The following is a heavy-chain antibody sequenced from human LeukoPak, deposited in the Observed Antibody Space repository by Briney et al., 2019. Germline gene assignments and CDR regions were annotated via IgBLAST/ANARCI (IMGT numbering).Heavy chain of an antibody. CDR3: AREGGSTYGSGWYAELEYFQH. J-gene: IGHJ1*01. V-gene: IGHV4-4*07. CDR1: GGSISSYY. Sequence: SETLSLTCTVSGGSISSYYWSWIRQPAGKGLEWIGRIYTSGSTNYNPSLKSRVTMSVDTSKNQFSLKLSSVTAADTAVYYCAREGGSTYGSGWYAELEYFQHWGQGTLVTVSS. CDR2: IYTSGST. D-gene: IGHD6-19*01.